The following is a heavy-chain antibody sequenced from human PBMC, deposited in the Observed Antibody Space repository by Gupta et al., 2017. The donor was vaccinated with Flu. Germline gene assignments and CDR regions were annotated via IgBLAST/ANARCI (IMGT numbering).Heavy chain of an antibody. D-gene: IGHD1-14*01. CDR1: GFTFRNYW. V-gene: IGHV3-7*01. J-gene: IGHJ6*02. CDR2: IKQDGSDK. Sequence: QLVESGGGLVQPGGSMRLSCAASGFTFRNYWMSWVRQAPGKGLEWVANIKQDGSDKYYADSVEGRFTISRDNARDSLFLQINTLRADDTAVYYCARDSERGSPGGGMDVWGQGTTVTVSS. CDR3: ARDSERGSPGGGMDV.